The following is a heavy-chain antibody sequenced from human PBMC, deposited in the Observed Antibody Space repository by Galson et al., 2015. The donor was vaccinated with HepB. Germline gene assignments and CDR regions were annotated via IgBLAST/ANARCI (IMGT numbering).Heavy chain of an antibody. V-gene: IGHV3-33*08. D-gene: IGHD4-23*01. J-gene: IGHJ4*02. CDR2: IWYDGSNK. CDR3: ARGPMGKTRAPLDY. CDR1: GFKFSIYG. Sequence: SLRLSCAASGFKFSIYGMEWVRQAPGKGLEWVEGIWYDGSNKKYADSVKGRFTISRDNSQNTLYLQMNSLRVEETAVYYCARGPMGKTRAPLDYWGQGTLVTVSS.